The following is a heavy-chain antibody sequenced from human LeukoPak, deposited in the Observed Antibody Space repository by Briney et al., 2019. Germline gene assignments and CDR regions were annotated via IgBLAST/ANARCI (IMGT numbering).Heavy chain of an antibody. CDR3: VGEASGSATGLMDS. Sequence: PGGSLRLSCVAACFNIWCCSMYVVRQAPGKGLEWVSYVSTSSYYIYYADSVKGRFTISRDDAKNSLYLQMNRLRPEATYIYACVGEASGSATGLMDSWGQGTLVTVSS. CDR1: CFNIWCCS. CDR2: VSTSSYYI. V-gene: IGHV3-21*01. J-gene: IGHJ4*02. D-gene: IGHD1-26*01.